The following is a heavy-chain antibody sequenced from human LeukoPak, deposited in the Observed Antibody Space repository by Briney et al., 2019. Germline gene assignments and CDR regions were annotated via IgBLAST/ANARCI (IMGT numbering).Heavy chain of an antibody. V-gene: IGHV4-59*01. J-gene: IGHJ6*02. CDR1: GGSFSGYY. D-gene: IGHD6-13*01. CDR2: IYYSGST. Sequence: SETLSLTCAVYGGSFSGYYWSWIRQPPGKGLEWIGYIYYSGSTNYNPSLKSRVTISVDTSKNQFSLKLSSVTAADTAVYYCARSYSSSWPYYYYYGMDVWGQGTTVTVSS. CDR3: ARSYSSSWPYYYYYGMDV.